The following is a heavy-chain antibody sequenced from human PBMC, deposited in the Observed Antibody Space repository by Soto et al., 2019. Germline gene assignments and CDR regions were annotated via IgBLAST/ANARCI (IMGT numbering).Heavy chain of an antibody. Sequence: GGSLRLSCVASGFNLSHPWMTWVRQAAGKGLEWVGRIKSKTDGGTADYAAPAKGRATISRDDSKNTVYLQMNSLKTEDTAVYYCTTGIYYDILTGYHNVAYWGQGALVTVSS. CDR3: TTGIYYDILTGYHNVAY. J-gene: IGHJ4*02. V-gene: IGHV3-15*01. D-gene: IGHD3-9*01. CDR2: IKSKTDGGTA. CDR1: GFNLSHPW.